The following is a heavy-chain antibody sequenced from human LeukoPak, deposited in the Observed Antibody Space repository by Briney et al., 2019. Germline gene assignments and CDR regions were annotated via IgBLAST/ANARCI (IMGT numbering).Heavy chain of an antibody. CDR1: GYSISNGYY. V-gene: IGHV4-38-2*02. Sequence: SETLSLTCTVSGYSISNGYYWGWIRQPPGKGLEWIGSIYHSGSTNYNPSLKSRVTISVDTSKNQFSLKLSSVTAADTAVYYCARVYSSGWYGFDYWGQGTLVTVSS. D-gene: IGHD6-19*01. J-gene: IGHJ4*02. CDR3: ARVYSSGWYGFDY. CDR2: IYHSGST.